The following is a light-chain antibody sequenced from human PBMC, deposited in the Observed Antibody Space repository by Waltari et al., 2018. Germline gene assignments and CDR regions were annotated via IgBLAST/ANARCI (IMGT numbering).Light chain of an antibody. V-gene: IGKV4-1*01. CDR3: QQYYSTPLA. J-gene: IGKJ4*01. Sequence: DIVMTQSPESLSLSLRETSTLNFQSSRTVLSSSNNTNYLACYQQKARQHQKLLIYWASTRESGVPARLTGRGSGTEFTLTISSLQAEDVAGYYCQQYYSTPLAFGGGTKVEIK. CDR1: RTVLSSSNNTNY. CDR2: WAS.